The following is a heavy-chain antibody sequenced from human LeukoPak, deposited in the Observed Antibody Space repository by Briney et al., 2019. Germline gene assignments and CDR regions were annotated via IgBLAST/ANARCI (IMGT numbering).Heavy chain of an antibody. CDR3: AKPLLPITMVRGGDAFDI. D-gene: IGHD3-10*01. CDR1: GFTFSSYG. CDR2: ISYDGSNK. Sequence: GGSLRLSCAASGFTFSSYGVHWVRQAPGKGLEWVAVISYDGSNKYYADSVKVRFTISRDNSKNQLYMQMNSLRAEDTAVYYCAKPLLPITMVRGGDAFDIWGQGTMVTVSS. J-gene: IGHJ3*02. V-gene: IGHV3-30*18.